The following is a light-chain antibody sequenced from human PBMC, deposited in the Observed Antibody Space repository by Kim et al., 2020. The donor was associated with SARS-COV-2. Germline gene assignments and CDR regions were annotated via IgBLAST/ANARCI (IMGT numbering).Light chain of an antibody. CDR2: SNN. Sequence: GPRGTSTCSGSSSNIGSNTENWYQQLPGTAPKPLSYSNNQRPSGVPDRFSGSKSGTSASLDISGLQSEDEADYYCAAWDDSLNGVVFGGGTQLTVL. J-gene: IGLJ2*01. V-gene: IGLV1-44*01. CDR1: SSNIGSNT. CDR3: AAWDDSLNGVV.